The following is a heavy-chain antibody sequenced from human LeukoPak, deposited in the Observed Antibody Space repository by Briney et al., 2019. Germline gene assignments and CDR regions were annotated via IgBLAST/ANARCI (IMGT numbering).Heavy chain of an antibody. D-gene: IGHD3-22*01. CDR3: ARHHYYYDSSGYYYYFDY. Sequence: PGGSLRLSCAASGFTFSSYWMSWVRQAPGKGLEWVANIKQDGSEKYYVDSVKGRFTISRDNAKNSLYLQMNSLRAEDTAVYYCARHHYYYDSSGYYYYFDYWGQGTLVTVSS. CDR2: IKQDGSEK. J-gene: IGHJ4*02. V-gene: IGHV3-7*03. CDR1: GFTFSSYW.